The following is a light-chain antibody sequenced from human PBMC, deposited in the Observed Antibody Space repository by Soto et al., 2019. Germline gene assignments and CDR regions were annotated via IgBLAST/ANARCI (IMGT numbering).Light chain of an antibody. CDR1: QSISNW. V-gene: IGKV1-5*01. J-gene: IGKJ1*01. CDR3: QQYNTYAKT. CDR2: DAS. Sequence: DIQMTQSPSTLSASVGDRLTITCRASQSISNWLAWYQQRPGKDPKLLIFDASNLESGVPSRFGGSGSGTEFNLTISRLQPDDFATDDCQQYNTYAKTFGQGTKVEIK.